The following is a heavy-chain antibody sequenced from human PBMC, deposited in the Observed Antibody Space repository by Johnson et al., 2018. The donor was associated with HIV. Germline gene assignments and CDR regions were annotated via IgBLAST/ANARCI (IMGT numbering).Heavy chain of an antibody. CDR1: GFTFSNAW. Sequence: EVQLVESGGGLVQPGGSLRLSCAASGFTFSNAWMSWVRQAPGKGLEWVSGISWNSGSIGYVDSVKGRFTISRDNAKNSLFLQMNTLRAEDTAVYYCASDVSYRYDSDGWADAFDIWGQGTMVTVSS. CDR2: ISWNSGSI. J-gene: IGHJ3*02. CDR3: ASDVSYRYDSDGWADAFDI. V-gene: IGHV3-48*04. D-gene: IGHD3-22*01.